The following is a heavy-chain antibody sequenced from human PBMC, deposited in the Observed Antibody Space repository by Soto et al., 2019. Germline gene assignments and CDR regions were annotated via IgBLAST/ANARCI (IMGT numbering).Heavy chain of an antibody. V-gene: IGHV1-69*02. J-gene: IGHJ4*02. CDR2: IIPILGIA. CDR3: AGALRGYSYGPIDY. CDR1: GGTFSSYT. Sequence: QVQLVQSGAEVKKPGSSVKVSCKASGGTFSSYTISWVRQAPGQGLEWMGRIIPILGIANYAQKFQVRVTITADKSTSTAYMELSSLRSDDTAVYYCAGALRGYSYGPIDYWGQGTLVTVSS. D-gene: IGHD5-18*01.